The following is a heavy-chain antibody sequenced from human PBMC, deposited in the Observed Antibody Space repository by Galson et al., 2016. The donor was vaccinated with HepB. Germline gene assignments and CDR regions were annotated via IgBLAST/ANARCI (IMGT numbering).Heavy chain of an antibody. J-gene: IGHJ4*02. Sequence: TLSLTCTVSGGSIRSGDYYWSWIRQHPGKGLEWTGYISFSGSTYYNPSLKSRVTISVDTSKNQFSLRLSSVTAADTAVYYCAKTHYSGTYLDWGQGTLVTVSS. CDR1: GGSIRSGDYY. CDR2: ISFSGST. D-gene: IGHD1-26*01. CDR3: AKTHYSGTYLD. V-gene: IGHV4-31*03.